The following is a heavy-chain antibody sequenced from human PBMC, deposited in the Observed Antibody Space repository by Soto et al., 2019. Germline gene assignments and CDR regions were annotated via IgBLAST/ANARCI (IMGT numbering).Heavy chain of an antibody. D-gene: IGHD1-1*01. V-gene: IGHV3-23*01. CDR2: ISASGGGT. Sequence: HPGGSLRLSCAASGFTFSSSVMSWVRQAPGKGPEWVSTISASGGGTFYVDSVEGRFTISRDNSQNTLYLQMNSLRAEDTALYYCAKSERFDPWGQGTLVTVSS. J-gene: IGHJ4*01. CDR1: GFTFSSSV. CDR3: AKSERFDP.